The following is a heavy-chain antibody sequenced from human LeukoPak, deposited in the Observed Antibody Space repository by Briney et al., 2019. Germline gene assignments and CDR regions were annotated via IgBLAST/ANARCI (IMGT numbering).Heavy chain of an antibody. D-gene: IGHD1-20*01. J-gene: IGHJ4*02. CDR3: ARSPELTGTFDY. Sequence: ASAKVSCKASGYTFTSYYMHWVRQAPGQGLEWMGIINPSGGSTSYAQKFQGRVTMTRDTSTSTVYMELSSLRSEDTAVYYCARSPELTGTFDYWGQGTLVTVSS. V-gene: IGHV1-46*01. CDR1: GYTFTSYY. CDR2: INPSGGST.